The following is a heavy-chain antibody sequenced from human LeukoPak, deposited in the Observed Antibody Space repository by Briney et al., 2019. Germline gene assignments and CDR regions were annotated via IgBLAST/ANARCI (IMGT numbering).Heavy chain of an antibody. CDR3: ARDGCSSTSCYTDYYYYGMDV. CDR1: GGSISSYY. CDR2: IYTSGST. Sequence: SETLSLTCTVSGGSISSYYWSWIRQPAGKGLEWIGRIYTSGSTNYNPSLKSRVTMSVDTSKNQFSLKLSSVTAADTAVYYCARDGCSSTSCYTDYYYYGMDVWGQRTTVTVSS. J-gene: IGHJ6*02. V-gene: IGHV4-4*07. D-gene: IGHD2-2*02.